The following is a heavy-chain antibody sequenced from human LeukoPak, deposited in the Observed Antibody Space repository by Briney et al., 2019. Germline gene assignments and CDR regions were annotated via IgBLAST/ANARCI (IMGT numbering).Heavy chain of an antibody. CDR2: IYYSGST. J-gene: IGHJ6*03. CDR1: GGSISSGDYY. V-gene: IGHV4-30-4*08. Sequence: SQTLSLTCTVSGGSISSGDYYWSWIRQPPEKGLEWIGYIYYSGSTSYNPSLKSRVTISVVTSKNQFSLKLSSVTAADTAVYYCARGMDYYYYMDVWGKGTTVTVSS. CDR3: ARGMDYYYYMDV. D-gene: IGHD2-8*01.